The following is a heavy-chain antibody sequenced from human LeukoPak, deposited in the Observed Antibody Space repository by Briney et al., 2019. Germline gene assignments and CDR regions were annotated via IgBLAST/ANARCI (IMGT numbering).Heavy chain of an antibody. V-gene: IGHV3-30*02. CDR2: ISYDGTNK. CDR1: GFTFSSYG. CDR3: PKGAAGTGVGWFDP. J-gene: IGHJ5*02. D-gene: IGHD6-13*01. Sequence: GGSLRLSCAASGFTFSSYGMQWVRQAPGKGLEWVTFISYDGTNKYYADSVKGRFTISRDNSKNTVYLQMNSLRPEDTAVYYCPKGAAGTGVGWFDPWGQGTLVIVSS.